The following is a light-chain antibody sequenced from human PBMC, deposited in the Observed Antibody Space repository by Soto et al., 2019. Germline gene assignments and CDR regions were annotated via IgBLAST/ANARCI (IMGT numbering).Light chain of an antibody. Sequence: SQTTLYTSSLSASVGDRVTISCRASQGIGNALCWYQQKPGKPPKVLIYKASTFKSGVPSRFSGSGSGTQFTLTISSMQPRDFATYYCEQYISFWAVGQGAK. V-gene: IGKV1-17*01. CDR1: QGIGNA. CDR3: EQYISFWA. J-gene: IGKJ1*01. CDR2: KAS.